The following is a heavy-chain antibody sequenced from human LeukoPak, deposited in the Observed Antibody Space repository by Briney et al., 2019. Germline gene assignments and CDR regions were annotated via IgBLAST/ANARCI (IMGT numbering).Heavy chain of an antibody. D-gene: IGHD5-24*01. CDR3: AMKAVPRPRLHDAFDF. CDR2: ISSSSSYI. CDR1: GFTFSSYS. Sequence: GGSLRLSCAAPGFTFSSYSMSWVRQAPGERLEWVSSISSSSSYIYYADSVKGRFTISRDNAKNSLYLQMNSLRADDTAVYYCAMKAVPRPRLHDAFDFWGQGTVVSVSS. J-gene: IGHJ3*01. V-gene: IGHV3-21*04.